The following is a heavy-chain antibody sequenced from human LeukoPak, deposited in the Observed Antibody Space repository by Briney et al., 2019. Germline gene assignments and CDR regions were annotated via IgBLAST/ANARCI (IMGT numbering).Heavy chain of an antibody. Sequence: GGSLRLSCAASGFIFSNYAMTWVRQAPGKGLEYISSITDSGGSAYYADSVKGRFTLSRDNSRDTLYLHLNSLRAEDTALYYCAKGGLGQASGLDVWSQRTTVIASS. D-gene: IGHD3-10*01. J-gene: IGHJ6*02. V-gene: IGHV3-23*01. CDR3: AKGGLGQASGLDV. CDR2: ITDSGGSA. CDR1: GFIFSNYA.